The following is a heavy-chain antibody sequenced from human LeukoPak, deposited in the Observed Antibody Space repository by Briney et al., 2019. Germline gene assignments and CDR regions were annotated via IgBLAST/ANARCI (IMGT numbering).Heavy chain of an antibody. D-gene: IGHD6-6*01. CDR1: GFTFSNYW. Sequence: GGSLRLSCAASGFTFSNYWMHWVRQVPGKGLVWVSRIRSDGGDTTYADFVKGRFTISRDNGKNMLYLQMNSLRAEDRGVYYCARLAARQILGYYGMDVWGQGTTVTVSS. CDR2: IRSDGGDT. V-gene: IGHV3-74*01. J-gene: IGHJ6*02. CDR3: ARLAARQILGYYGMDV.